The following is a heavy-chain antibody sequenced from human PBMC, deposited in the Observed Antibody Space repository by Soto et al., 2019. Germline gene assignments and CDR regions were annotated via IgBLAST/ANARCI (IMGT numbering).Heavy chain of an antibody. D-gene: IGHD4-4*01. V-gene: IGHV3-7*03. CDR3: ARATYSNAWYRFDL. Sequence: PGGSLRLSCEASGFTFSGYWMSWVRQAPGKGLGWVADIKHDGSVQYYVDSAKGRFTISRDNAKKLLYLQMNGLRAEDTALYYCARATYSNAWYRFDLWGQGTLVTVSS. CDR2: IKHDGSVQ. J-gene: IGHJ4*02. CDR1: GFTFSGYW.